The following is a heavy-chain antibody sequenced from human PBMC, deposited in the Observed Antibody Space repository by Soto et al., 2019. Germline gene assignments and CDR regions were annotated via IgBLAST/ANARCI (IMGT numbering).Heavy chain of an antibody. CDR1: GYTFTSYD. J-gene: IGHJ4*02. CDR2: MNPNSGNT. CDR3: ARELTSRAVDY. V-gene: IGHV1-8*01. D-gene: IGHD3-16*01. Sequence: QVQLVQSGAEVKKPGASVKVSCKASGYTFTSYDINWVRQATGQGLEWMGWMNPNSGNTGYAQRFQGRVTMTTTTSISTAYMELNSLRSEDTAVYYCARELTSRAVDYWGQGTLVTVSS.